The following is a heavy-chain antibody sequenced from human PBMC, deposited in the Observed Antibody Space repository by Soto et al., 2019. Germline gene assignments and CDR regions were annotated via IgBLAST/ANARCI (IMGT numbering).Heavy chain of an antibody. D-gene: IGHD3-10*01. Sequence: SETLSLTCTVDGGSFSGYDWSWISQKPGKGLEWIGEINHSGSTNYNPPLKSRVTISVDTSKNQFSLKLSSVTAADTAVYYCAIVSVVRGVIVYYYYGMDVWGQGTSVS. CDR3: AIVSVVRGVIVYYYYGMDV. J-gene: IGHJ6*01. V-gene: IGHV4-34*01. CDR2: INHSGST. CDR1: GGSFSGYD.